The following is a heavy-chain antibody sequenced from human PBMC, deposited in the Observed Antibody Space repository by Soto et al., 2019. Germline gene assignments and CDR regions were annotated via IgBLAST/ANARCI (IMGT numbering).Heavy chain of an antibody. CDR3: AKALKISPYYFDY. CDR2: ISGSGAST. CDR1: GFTFGSYA. J-gene: IGHJ4*02. V-gene: IGHV3-23*01. D-gene: IGHD2-15*01. Sequence: GGSLRLSCAVSGFTFGSYAMNWVRQAPGKGPEWVSSISGSGASTYYADSVKGRFTISRDNSKNTLYLQMNSLRAEDTAVYYCAKALKISPYYFDYWGQGTLVTVSS.